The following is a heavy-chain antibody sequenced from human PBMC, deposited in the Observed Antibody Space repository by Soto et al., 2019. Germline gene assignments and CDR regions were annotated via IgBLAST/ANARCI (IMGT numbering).Heavy chain of an antibody. V-gene: IGHV4-30-2*01. J-gene: IGHJ5*02. CDR1: GGSISSGGYS. CDR2: IYHSGST. Sequence: SETLSLTCAVSGGSISSGGYSWSWIRQPPGKGLEWIGYIYHSGSTYYNPSLKSRVTISVDRSKNQFSLKLSSVTAADTAVYYCARGIAATRTVAWRFDPWGPGTLVPVYS. D-gene: IGHD6-13*01. CDR3: ARGIAATRTVAWRFDP.